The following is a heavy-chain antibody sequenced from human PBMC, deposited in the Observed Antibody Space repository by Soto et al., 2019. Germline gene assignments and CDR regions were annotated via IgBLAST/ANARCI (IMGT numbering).Heavy chain of an antibody. J-gene: IGHJ4*02. CDR3: ARPAQEYYYDNNGYSSDY. CDR1: GGIFSTYV. CDR2: IIPVFGTA. Sequence: ASVKVSCKAPGGIFSTYVISWVRQAPGQGLEWMGGIIPVFGTAHYAQKFQGRVTITADESTSTVYMELSSLRSEDTAVYYCARPAQEYYYDNNGYSSDYWGQGTLVTVSS. V-gene: IGHV1-69*13. D-gene: IGHD3-22*01.